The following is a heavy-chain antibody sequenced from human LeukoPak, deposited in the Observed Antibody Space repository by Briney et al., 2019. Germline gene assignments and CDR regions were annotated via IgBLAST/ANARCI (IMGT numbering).Heavy chain of an antibody. D-gene: IGHD3-10*01. CDR3: AKGAGELVDY. V-gene: IGHV3-30*18. CDR1: GFTFSSYG. J-gene: IGHJ4*02. CDR2: ISYDGSNK. Sequence: GRSLRLSCAASGFTFSSYGMHWVRQAPGKGLEWVAVISYDGSNKYYADSVKGRFTISRDNSENTLYLQMNSLRAEDTAVYYCAKGAGELVDYWGQGTLVTVSS.